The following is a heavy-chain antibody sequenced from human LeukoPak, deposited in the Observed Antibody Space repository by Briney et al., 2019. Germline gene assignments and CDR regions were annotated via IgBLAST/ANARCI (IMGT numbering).Heavy chain of an antibody. J-gene: IGHJ4*02. V-gene: IGHV3-33*05. CDR1: GFTFSNHG. CDR2: ISYDGRTK. D-gene: IGHD2-15*01. CDR3: VRDRGYCSGGTCYALWDY. Sequence: GGSLRLSCAVSGFTFSNHGMHWVRQAPGKGLEWMAVISYDGRTKYYADSVKGRFTISRDNSMNTLYLQMNSLRAEDTAMYYCVRDRGYCSGGTCYALWDYWGQGTLVTVSS.